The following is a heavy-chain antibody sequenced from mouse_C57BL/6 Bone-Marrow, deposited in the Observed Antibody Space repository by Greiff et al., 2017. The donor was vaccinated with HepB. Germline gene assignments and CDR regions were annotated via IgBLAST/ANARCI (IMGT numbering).Heavy chain of an antibody. Sequence: QVQLQQSGAELVKPGASVKMSCKASGYTFTSYWITWVKQRPGQGLEWIGDIYPGSGSTNYNEKFKSKATLTVDTSSSTAYMQLSSLTSEDSAVYYCARRGTTVKRYFDVWGTGTTVTVSS. CDR1: GYTFTSYW. V-gene: IGHV1-55*01. CDR3: ARRGTTVKRYFDV. D-gene: IGHD1-1*01. CDR2: IYPGSGST. J-gene: IGHJ1*03.